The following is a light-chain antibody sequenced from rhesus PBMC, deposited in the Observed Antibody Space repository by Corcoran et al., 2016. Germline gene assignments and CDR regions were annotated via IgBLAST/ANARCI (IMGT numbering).Light chain of an antibody. CDR2: APS. Sequence: IQMTQSPSSLSASVGDRVTITCRASETVYNYLHWYQHKPGKAPTLLIYAPSNLQNGVPSRFSGSGAGTDYTFSISSLQPEEVATYYGQHSVGTPYSFGQGTKVEIK. V-gene: IGKV1-74*01. CDR1: ETVYNY. J-gene: IGKJ2*01. CDR3: QHSVGTPYS.